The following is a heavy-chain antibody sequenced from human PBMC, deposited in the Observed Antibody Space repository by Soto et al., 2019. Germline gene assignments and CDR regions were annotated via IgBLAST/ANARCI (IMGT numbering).Heavy chain of an antibody. CDR2: ISYDGSNK. CDR1: GFTFSSYG. V-gene: IGHV3-30*18. CDR3: AKDAPSSSWPEIDY. D-gene: IGHD6-13*01. J-gene: IGHJ4*02. Sequence: HPGGSLRLSCAASGFTFSSYGMHWVRQAPGKGLEWVAVISYDGSNKYYADSVKGQFTISRDNSKNTLYLQMNSLRAEDTAVYYCAKDAPSSSWPEIDYWGQGTLVTVSS.